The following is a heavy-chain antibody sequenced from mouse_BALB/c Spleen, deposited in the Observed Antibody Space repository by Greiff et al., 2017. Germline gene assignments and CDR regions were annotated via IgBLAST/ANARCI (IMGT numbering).Heavy chain of an antibody. Sequence: VHLVESGAELVRPGASVTLSCKASGYTFTDYEMHWVKQTPVHGLEWIGAIDPETGGTAYNQKFKGKATLTADKSSSTAYMELRSLTSEDSAVYYCTRPYGGSSYGFAYWGQGTLVTVSA. CDR2: IDPETGGT. V-gene: IGHV1-15*01. CDR3: TRPYGGSSYGFAY. J-gene: IGHJ3*01. D-gene: IGHD1-1*01. CDR1: GYTFTDYE.